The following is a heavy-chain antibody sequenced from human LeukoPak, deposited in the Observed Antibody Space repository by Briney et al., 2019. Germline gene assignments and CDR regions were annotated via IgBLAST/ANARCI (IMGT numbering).Heavy chain of an antibody. CDR2: IYYSGST. Sequence: PSGTLSLTCTVSGGSISSSSYYWGWIRQPPGKGLEWIGSIYYSGSTYYNPSLKSRVTISVDTSKNQFSLKLSSVTAADTAVYYCASKDYDYAFDIWGQGTMVTVSS. D-gene: IGHD4-17*01. CDR3: ASKDYDYAFDI. J-gene: IGHJ3*02. CDR1: GGSISSSSYY. V-gene: IGHV4-39*01.